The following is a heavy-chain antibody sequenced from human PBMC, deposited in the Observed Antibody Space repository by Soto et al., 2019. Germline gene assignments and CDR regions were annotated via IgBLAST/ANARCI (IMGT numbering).Heavy chain of an antibody. CDR1: GFTFSSYG. J-gene: IGHJ4*02. Sequence: QVQLVESGGGVVQPGRSLRLSCAASGFTFSSYGMHWVRQAPGKGLQWVAVISYDGSNKYYADSAKGRFTITRDNSKKTLYLQMNSLRAEDTDVYYCAKGRTAMTYFAYWGQGTLVTVSS. CDR3: AKGRTAMTYFAY. CDR2: ISYDGSNK. D-gene: IGHD5-18*01. V-gene: IGHV3-30*18.